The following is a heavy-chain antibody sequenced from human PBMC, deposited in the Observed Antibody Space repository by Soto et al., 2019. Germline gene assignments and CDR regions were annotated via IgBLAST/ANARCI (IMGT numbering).Heavy chain of an antibody. CDR2: INSDGTTI. CDR3: ARGLKGYYGLDV. J-gene: IGHJ6*02. V-gene: IGHV3-74*01. D-gene: IGHD3-22*01. CDR1: GLTFTSYW. Sequence: EVQLVESGGGLVQPGGSLRLSCAASGLTFTSYWMHWVRQAPGNGLVWVSRINSDGTTINYADFVKGRFTISRDNAKNTLYLQMNSLRADDTAVYYCARGLKGYYGLDVWGQGTTVTVSS.